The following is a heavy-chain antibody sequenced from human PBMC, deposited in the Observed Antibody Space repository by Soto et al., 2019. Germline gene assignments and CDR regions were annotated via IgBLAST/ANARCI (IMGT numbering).Heavy chain of an antibody. CDR1: GFTFSSYA. CDR3: AKDIAARRQAIYGMDV. CDR2: ISGSGGST. D-gene: IGHD6-6*01. Sequence: WSLRLSCAASGFTFSSYAMSWVRQAPGKGLEWVSAISGSGGSTYYADSVKGRFTISRDNSKNTLYLQMNSLRAEDTAVYYCAKDIAARRQAIYGMDVWGQGTTVTVSS. J-gene: IGHJ6*02. V-gene: IGHV3-23*01.